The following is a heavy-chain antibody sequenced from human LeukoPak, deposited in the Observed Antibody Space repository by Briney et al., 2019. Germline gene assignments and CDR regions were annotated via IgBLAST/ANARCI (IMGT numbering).Heavy chain of an antibody. J-gene: IGHJ6*03. CDR2: IYYSGST. CDR1: GGSISSSSYY. V-gene: IGHV4-39*07. CDR3: ARVGEMATIGDYYYMDV. D-gene: IGHD5-24*01. Sequence: SETLSLTCTVSGGSISSSSYYWGWIRQPPGKGLEWIGSIYYSGSTYYNPSLKSRVTISVDTSKNQFSLKLSSETAADTAVYYCARVGEMATIGDYYYMDVWGKGTTVTVSS.